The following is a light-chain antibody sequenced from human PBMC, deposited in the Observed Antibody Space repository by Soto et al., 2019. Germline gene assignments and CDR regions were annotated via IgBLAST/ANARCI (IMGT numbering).Light chain of an antibody. CDR3: QQRYNWPLT. CDR2: DAS. Sequence: EIVLTQSPATLSLSPGESGTLSCRASQGVGSYLVWYHQRPGQTPRLLIYDASKRATDIPARFSGSGSGTDFTLTISSLEPEDFAVYYCQQRYNWPLTFGPGTKVDI. J-gene: IGKJ3*01. V-gene: IGKV3-11*01. CDR1: QGVGSY.